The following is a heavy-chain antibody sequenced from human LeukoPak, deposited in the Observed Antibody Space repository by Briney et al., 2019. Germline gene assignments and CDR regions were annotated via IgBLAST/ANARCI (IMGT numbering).Heavy chain of an antibody. D-gene: IGHD3-9*01. CDR2: IYSGGST. Sequence: GGSLRLSCAASGFTVSSNYMSWVRLAPGKGLEWVSVIYSGGSTYYADSVKGRFTISRDNSKNTLYLQMNSLRAEDTAVYYCARAERYDILTGYYRDYWGQGTLVTVSS. CDR3: ARAERYDILTGYYRDY. V-gene: IGHV3-66*02. J-gene: IGHJ4*02. CDR1: GFTVSSNY.